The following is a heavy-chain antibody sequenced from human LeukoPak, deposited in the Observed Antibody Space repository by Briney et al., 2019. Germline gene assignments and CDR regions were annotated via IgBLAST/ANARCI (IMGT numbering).Heavy chain of an antibody. J-gene: IGHJ3*02. CDR2: ISGSGGST. V-gene: IGHV3-23*01. D-gene: IGHD1-7*01. Sequence: GGSLRLSCAASGFTFSSYAMSWVRQAPGKGLEWVSAISGSGGSTYYADSVKGRFTISRDNSKSMLYLQMDSLKAKDTAMYYCTRHYNWNYVGPYDAFDIWGQGTMVTVSS. CDR3: TRHYNWNYVGPYDAFDI. CDR1: GFTFSSYA.